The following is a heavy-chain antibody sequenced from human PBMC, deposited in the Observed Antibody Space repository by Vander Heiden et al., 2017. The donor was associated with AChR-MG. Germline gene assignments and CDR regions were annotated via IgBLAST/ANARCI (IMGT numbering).Heavy chain of an antibody. D-gene: IGHD3-22*01. Sequence: QLQLQESGSGLVKPSQTLSLTCAVSGGSISSGGYSWSWIRQPPGKGLEWIGYIYHSGSTYYNPSLKSRVTISVDRSKNQFSLKLSSVTAADTAVYYCARDYYDSSGYNWFDPWGQGTLVTVSS. CDR1: GGSISSGGYS. CDR2: IYHSGST. CDR3: ARDYYDSSGYNWFDP. J-gene: IGHJ5*02. V-gene: IGHV4-30-2*01.